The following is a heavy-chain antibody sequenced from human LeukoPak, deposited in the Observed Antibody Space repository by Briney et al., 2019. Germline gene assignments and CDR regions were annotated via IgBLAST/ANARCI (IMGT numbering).Heavy chain of an antibody. CDR3: AQSQNYGDGFDY. CDR2: INHSGST. CDR1: GGSFSGYS. J-gene: IGHJ4*02. V-gene: IGHV4-34*01. D-gene: IGHD4-17*01. Sequence: PSETLSLTCAVYGGSFSGYSWSWIRHPPGKGVEWIGEINHSGSTNYNPSLKSRVTISVDTSKIQFSLKLSSVTAADTAVYYCAQSQNYGDGFDYWGQGTLVTVSS.